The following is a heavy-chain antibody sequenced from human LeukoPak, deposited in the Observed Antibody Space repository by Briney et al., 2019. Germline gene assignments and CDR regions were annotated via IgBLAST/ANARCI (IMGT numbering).Heavy chain of an antibody. CDR1: GFTFSSYA. CDR2: ISGSGSST. V-gene: IGHV3-23*01. D-gene: IGHD2-15*01. CDR3: ARGLRAYCSGGTCYVDY. Sequence: GGSLRLSCAASGFTFSSYAMSWVRQAPGKGLEWVSTISGSGSSTYYADSVKGRFTISRDNSKSTLYLQMNSLRAEDTAVYYCARGLRAYCSGGTCYVDYWGQGTLVTVSS. J-gene: IGHJ4*02.